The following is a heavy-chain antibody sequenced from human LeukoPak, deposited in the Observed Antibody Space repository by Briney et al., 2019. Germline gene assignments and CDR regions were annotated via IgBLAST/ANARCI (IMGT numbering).Heavy chain of an antibody. Sequence: GESLKISCKGSGYSFTSYWISWVRQMPGKGLEWMGRIDPSGSYTNYSPSFQGHVTISADKSISTAYLQWSSLKASDTAMYCCARLGGYCSSTSCYFFDWGQGTLVTVSS. J-gene: IGHJ4*02. CDR2: IDPSGSYT. V-gene: IGHV5-10-1*01. D-gene: IGHD2-2*01. CDR1: GYSFTSYW. CDR3: ARLGGYCSSTSCYFFD.